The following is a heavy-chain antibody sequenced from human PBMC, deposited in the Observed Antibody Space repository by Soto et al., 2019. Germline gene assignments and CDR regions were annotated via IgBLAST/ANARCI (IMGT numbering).Heavy chain of an antibody. Sequence: GGSLRLSCAASGFTFSTYNMNWVRQAPGKGLEWVSSISSSSSYIYYVDSVKGRFTISRDNAKNSLYLQMSSLRAEDTAVYYCARDYYSASWENGYYYSAMDVWGQGTTVTVSS. CDR2: ISSSSSYI. CDR1: GFTFSTYN. J-gene: IGHJ6*02. V-gene: IGHV3-21*01. CDR3: ARDYYSASWENGYYYSAMDV. D-gene: IGHD6-13*01.